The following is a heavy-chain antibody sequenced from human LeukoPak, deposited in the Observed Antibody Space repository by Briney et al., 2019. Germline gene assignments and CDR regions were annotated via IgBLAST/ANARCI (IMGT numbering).Heavy chain of an antibody. V-gene: IGHV3-23*01. CDR1: GFTFSSYA. D-gene: IGHD3-9*01. J-gene: IGHJ4*02. CDR2: ISSSGGST. CDR3: AKDLNGGIDILNC. Sequence: GGSLRLSCAASGFTFSSYAMSWVRQAPGKGLEWVSAISSSGGSTYYADSVKGRFTISRDNSKNTLYLQMNSLRAEDTAVYYCAKDLNGGIDILNCWGQGTLVTVSS.